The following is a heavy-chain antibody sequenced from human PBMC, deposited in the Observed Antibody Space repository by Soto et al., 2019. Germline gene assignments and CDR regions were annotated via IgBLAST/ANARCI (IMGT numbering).Heavy chain of an antibody. J-gene: IGHJ4*02. V-gene: IGHV3-30-3*01. D-gene: IGHD3-9*01. CDR3: ARAPAPPGIDNLTGYFHFDY. CDR1: GFSFSTYA. CDR2: ISYEGDHK. Sequence: QVQLVESGGGVVQPGRSLRLSCAASGFSFSTYAMHWVRQTPGKGLEWVAVISYEGDHKYYTDSVKGRFTISRDNSKNRLYWLMNSLRSEDTAIYYCARAPAPPGIDNLTGYFHFDYWGQGTLVTVSS.